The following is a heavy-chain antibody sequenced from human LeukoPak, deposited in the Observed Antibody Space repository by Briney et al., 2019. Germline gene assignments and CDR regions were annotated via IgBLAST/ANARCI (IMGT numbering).Heavy chain of an antibody. Sequence: SETLSLTCTVSGGSMSSYYWSGILQPPGKGLEWIGYIYYSGSTNYNPSLKSRVTISVDTSKNQFSLKLSSVTAADTAVYYCARHGITMVRGVITGNWFDPWGQGTLVTVSS. CDR3: ARHGITMVRGVITGNWFDP. CDR2: IYYSGST. V-gene: IGHV4-59*08. J-gene: IGHJ5*02. D-gene: IGHD3-10*01. CDR1: GGSMSSYY.